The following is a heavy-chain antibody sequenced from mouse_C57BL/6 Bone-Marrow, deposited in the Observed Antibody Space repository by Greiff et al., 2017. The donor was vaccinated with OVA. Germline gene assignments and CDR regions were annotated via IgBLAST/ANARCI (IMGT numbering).Heavy chain of an antibody. CDR1: GYTFTSYW. CDR3: AREYYGSTWYFDV. CDR2: LDPSDSYT. D-gene: IGHD1-1*01. J-gene: IGHJ1*03. Sequence: QVQLQQPGAELVMPGASVKLSCKASGYTFTSYWMHWVKQRPGQGLEWIGELDPSDSYTNYNQKFKGKSTLTVDKSSSTAYMQLSSLTSEDSAVYYCAREYYGSTWYFDVWGTGTTVTVSS. V-gene: IGHV1-69*01.